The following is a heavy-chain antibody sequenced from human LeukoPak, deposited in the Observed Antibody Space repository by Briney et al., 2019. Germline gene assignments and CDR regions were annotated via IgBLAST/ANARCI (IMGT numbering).Heavy chain of an antibody. CDR3: ARASILTGYAK. CDR2: IYYSGST. Sequence: SETLSLTCTVSGGSISSGDYYWSWIRQPPGKGLEWIGYIYYSGSTYYNPSLKSRVTISVDTSKNQFSLKLSSVTAADPAVYYCARASILTGYAKWGQGTLVTVTS. V-gene: IGHV4-30-4*08. J-gene: IGHJ4*02. CDR1: GGSISSGDYY. D-gene: IGHD3-9*01.